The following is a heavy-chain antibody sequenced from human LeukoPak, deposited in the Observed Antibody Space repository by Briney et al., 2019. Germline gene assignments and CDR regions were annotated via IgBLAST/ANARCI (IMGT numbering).Heavy chain of an antibody. D-gene: IGHD3-10*01. J-gene: IGHJ6*03. CDR1: GFTFDDYA. V-gene: IGHV3-9*01. Sequence: GRSLRLSCAASGFTFDDYAMHWVRQAPGKGLEWVSGISWKSGSIGYADSVKGRFTISRDDAKNSLYLQMNSLRAEDTALYYCAKDSGSGYGSGSVMDVWGKGTTVTVSS. CDR2: ISWKSGSI. CDR3: AKDSGSGYGSGSVMDV.